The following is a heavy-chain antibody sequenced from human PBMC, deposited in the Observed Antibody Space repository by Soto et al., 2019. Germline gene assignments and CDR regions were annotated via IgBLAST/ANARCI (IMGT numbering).Heavy chain of an antibody. V-gene: IGHV4-34*01. Sequence: QVQLQQWGAGLLKPSETLSLTCAVYGGSFSGYYWTGIRQPPGTGLEWIGEINHSGSTNYNPTLTIRVTISVDTSKNQFSLKLTSVTAADSAVYYCARDKITGLFDYWGQGTLVTVSS. D-gene: IGHD2-8*02. CDR1: GGSFSGYY. CDR3: ARDKITGLFDY. CDR2: INHSGST. J-gene: IGHJ4*02.